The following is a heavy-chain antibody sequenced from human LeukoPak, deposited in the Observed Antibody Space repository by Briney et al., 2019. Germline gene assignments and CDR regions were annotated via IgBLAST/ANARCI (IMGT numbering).Heavy chain of an antibody. D-gene: IGHD3/OR15-3a*01. J-gene: IGHJ4*02. Sequence: GGSLRLSCVASGFTFSSYSMDWVRQAPGKGLEWISCISSSSSYIYYADSVKGRFTISRDNAKNSVYLQMNSLRAEDTAVYYCTRAVAAADFSPGYWGQGTLVTVSS. V-gene: IGHV3-21*01. CDR2: ISSSSSYI. CDR1: GFTFSSYS. CDR3: TRAVAAADFSPGY.